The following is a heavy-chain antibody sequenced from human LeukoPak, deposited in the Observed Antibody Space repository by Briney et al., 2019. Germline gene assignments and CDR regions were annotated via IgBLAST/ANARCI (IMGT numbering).Heavy chain of an antibody. CDR1: GFTFSSYA. Sequence: GGSLRLSCAASGFTFSSYAMSWVRQAPGKGLEWVSAISGSGGSTYYADSVKGRFTISRDNSKNTLYLQMNSLRAEDTAVYYCAKALWGDSREGYAFDIWGQGTMVTVPS. V-gene: IGHV3-23*01. J-gene: IGHJ3*02. CDR2: ISGSGGST. CDR3: AKALWGDSREGYAFDI. D-gene: IGHD3-22*01.